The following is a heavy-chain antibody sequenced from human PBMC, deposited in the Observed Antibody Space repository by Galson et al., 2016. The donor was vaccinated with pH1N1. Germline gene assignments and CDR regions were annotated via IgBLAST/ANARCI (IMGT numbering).Heavy chain of an antibody. J-gene: IGHJ4*02. Sequence: PALVKPPQTLTLTCTFSAFSLRTSGMCVSWIRQPPGKALEWLALIDWDDDKYYSTSLKTRLTISKDTSKNQVVLTMTNMDPVDTATYYCARIQYGDYVGYFDYWGQGTLVTVSS. D-gene: IGHD4-17*01. CDR3: ARIQYGDYVGYFDY. CDR1: AFSLRTSGMC. CDR2: IDWDDDK. V-gene: IGHV2-70*01.